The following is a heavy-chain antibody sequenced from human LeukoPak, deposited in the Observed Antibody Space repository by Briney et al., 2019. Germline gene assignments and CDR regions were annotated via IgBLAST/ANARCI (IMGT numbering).Heavy chain of an antibody. CDR2: IYPGDSDT. J-gene: IGHJ3*02. D-gene: IGHD4-11*01. CDR3: ARRQLPYDAFDI. CDR1: GFTFINAW. Sequence: GGSLRLSCAASGFTFINAWIGWVRQMPGKGLEWMGIIYPGDSDTRYSPSFQGQVTISADKSISTAYLQWSSLKASDTAMYYCARRQLPYDAFDIWGQGTMVTVSS. V-gene: IGHV5-51*01.